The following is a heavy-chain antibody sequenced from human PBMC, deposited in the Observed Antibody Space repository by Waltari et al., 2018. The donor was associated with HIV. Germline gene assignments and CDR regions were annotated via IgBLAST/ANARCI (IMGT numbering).Heavy chain of an antibody. D-gene: IGHD3-22*01. V-gene: IGHV3-21*02. J-gene: IGHJ6*01. CDR3: ARSIPNTADSRYYGMDV. CDR2: ISSGGGYV. CDR1: GSTLQPFR. Sequence: VQLMESGRGLFRTARSVSPPCVFAGSTLQPFRMYWVRRAPGKGLEWVSSISSGGGYVDYADSVKGRFTISRDNAKESLFLQMDSLGVEDTAVYFCARSIPNTADSRYYGMDVWGQGTAVTVSS.